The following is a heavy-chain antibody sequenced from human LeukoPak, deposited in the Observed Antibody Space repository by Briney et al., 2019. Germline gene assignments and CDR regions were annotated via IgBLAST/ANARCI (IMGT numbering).Heavy chain of an antibody. J-gene: IGHJ5*01. V-gene: IGHV3-23*01. CDR1: GFTFSNYA. D-gene: IGHD2-21*01. CDR3: AKDPETYSSRWFDS. CDR2: LSDNGGSP. Sequence: GGSLRLSCAASGFTFSNYAMSWVRQAPGKGLDWVSSLSDNGGSPYYADSVKGRFTISRDNSKNTLYLHMNSLRVEDTAVYYCAKDPETYSSRWFDSWGQGTLVTVSS.